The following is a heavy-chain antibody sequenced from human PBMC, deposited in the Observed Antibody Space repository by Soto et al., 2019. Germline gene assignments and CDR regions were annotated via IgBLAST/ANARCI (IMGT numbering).Heavy chain of an antibody. CDR1: GFTFSSYA. J-gene: IGHJ4*02. CDR3: ARRGSGSYYDY. D-gene: IGHD1-26*01. CDR2: ISGSGGST. Sequence: EVQLLESGGGLVQPGGSLRLSCAASGFTFSSYAMRWVRQAPVKGLEWVSAISGSGGSTYYADSVKGRFTISRDNSKNTMYLQMTSLRAEDTAVYYCARRGSGSYYDYCGQGTLVTVSS. V-gene: IGHV3-23*01.